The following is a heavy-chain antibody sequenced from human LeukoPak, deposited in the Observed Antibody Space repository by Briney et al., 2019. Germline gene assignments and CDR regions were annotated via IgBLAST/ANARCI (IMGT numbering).Heavy chain of an antibody. Sequence: SETLSLTCTVSGGSISSYYWSWIRQPPGKGLEWIGYIYHSGSTNYNPSLKSRVTISVDTSKNQFSLKLSSVTAADTAVYCCARSYGDPNYYGMDVWGQGTTVTVSS. CDR3: ARSYGDPNYYGMDV. CDR1: GGSISSYY. J-gene: IGHJ6*02. V-gene: IGHV4-59*01. D-gene: IGHD4-17*01. CDR2: IYHSGST.